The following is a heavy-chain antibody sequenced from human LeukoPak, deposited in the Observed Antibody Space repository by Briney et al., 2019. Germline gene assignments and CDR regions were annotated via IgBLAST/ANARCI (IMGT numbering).Heavy chain of an antibody. CDR2: ISSSSSYI. CDR3: ARVSGDGHFDY. Sequence: GGSLRLSCPASGFTFSSYSMNWVRQAPGKGLEWVSSISSSSSYIYYADSVKGRFTISRDNAKNSLYLQMNSLRAEDTAVYYCARVSGDGHFDYWGQGTLVTVSS. CDR1: GFTFSSYS. D-gene: IGHD2-21*02. V-gene: IGHV3-21*01. J-gene: IGHJ4*02.